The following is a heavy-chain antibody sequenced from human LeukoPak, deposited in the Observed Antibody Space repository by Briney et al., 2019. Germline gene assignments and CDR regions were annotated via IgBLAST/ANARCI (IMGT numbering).Heavy chain of an antibody. CDR3: ARGGVDKYCFGGSCYSSHHYAMDV. D-gene: IGHD2-15*01. J-gene: IGHJ6*02. Sequence: GASVKVSCKASGYTFTSYEINWVRQATGQGLEWMGWMNHNSGNTGYAQKFKGRVTMTRNTSISTAYMELSSLRSDDTAVYYCARGGVDKYCFGGSCYSSHHYAMDVWGQGTTVTVSS. CDR1: GYTFTSYE. CDR2: MNHNSGNT. V-gene: IGHV1-8*01.